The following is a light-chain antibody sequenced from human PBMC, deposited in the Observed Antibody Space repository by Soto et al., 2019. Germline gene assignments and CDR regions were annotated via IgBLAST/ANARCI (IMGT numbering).Light chain of an antibody. Sequence: DIVMTLSPASLAVSLGERATINCKSSQSFLFSATNKNYLAWCQQKPGQSPPLLIYWASTRGSGVPDRFSGSGSGRDVTLTISSLQAADVAVYFCQQYYSPSWTFGPRTKV. J-gene: IGKJ1*01. CDR1: QSFLFSATNKNY. CDR3: QQYYSPSWT. CDR2: WAS. V-gene: IGKV4-1*01.